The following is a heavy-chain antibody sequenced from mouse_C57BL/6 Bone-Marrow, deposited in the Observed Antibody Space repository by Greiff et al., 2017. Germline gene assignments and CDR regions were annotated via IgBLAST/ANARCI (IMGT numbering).Heavy chain of an antibody. D-gene: IGHD4-1*01. Sequence: LVESGAELVRPGTSVKVSCKASGYAFTNYLLEWVKQRPGQGLEWIGVINPGSGGTNYNEKFKGKATLTADKSSSTAYMQLSSLTSEDSAVYFCARSKNWDSWFAYWGQGTLVTVSA. CDR1: GYAFTNYL. CDR2: INPGSGGT. CDR3: ARSKNWDSWFAY. J-gene: IGHJ3*01. V-gene: IGHV1-54*01.